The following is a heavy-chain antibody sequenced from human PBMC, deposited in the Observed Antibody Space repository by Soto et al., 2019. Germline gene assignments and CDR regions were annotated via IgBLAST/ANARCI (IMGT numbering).Heavy chain of an antibody. Sequence: PGGSLRLSCVASGFTFSSYAMHWVRQAPGKGLEWVAVISYDGSNKYYADSVKGRFTISRDNSKNTLYLQMNSLRAEDTAVYYCARDRRDRVSYGMDVWGQGTTVTVSS. D-gene: IGHD2-21*01. J-gene: IGHJ6*02. V-gene: IGHV3-30-3*01. CDR2: ISYDGSNK. CDR3: ARDRRDRVSYGMDV. CDR1: GFTFSSYA.